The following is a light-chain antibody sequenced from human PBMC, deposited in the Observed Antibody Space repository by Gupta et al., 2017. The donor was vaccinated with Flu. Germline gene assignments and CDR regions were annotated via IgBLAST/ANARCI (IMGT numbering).Light chain of an antibody. CDR1: SSDVGGYNY. V-gene: IGLV2-11*01. CDR2: DVS. J-gene: IGLJ3*02. Sequence: VTISCTGTSSDVGGYNYVSWYQQHAGKAPKLMIYDVSERPSGVPDRFSGSKSGNTASLTISGVQAEDEADYYCCSCAGSSSLWVFGGGTKLTVV. CDR3: CSCAGSSSLWV.